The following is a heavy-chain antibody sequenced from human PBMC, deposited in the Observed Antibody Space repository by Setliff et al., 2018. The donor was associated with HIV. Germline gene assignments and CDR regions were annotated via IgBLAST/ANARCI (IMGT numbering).Heavy chain of an antibody. Sequence: SCAASGFIFSDYAMHWVRQAPGKGLEWVAHIRFDGNREYYADSVKGRFAISRDTSKNTVFLQMNSLRAGDTAIYYCARDKNALGNFDYWGQGTLVTVSS. V-gene: IGHV3-30*02. CDR1: GFIFSDYA. CDR3: ARDKNALGNFDY. CDR2: IRFDGNRE. J-gene: IGHJ4*02. D-gene: IGHD2-2*01.